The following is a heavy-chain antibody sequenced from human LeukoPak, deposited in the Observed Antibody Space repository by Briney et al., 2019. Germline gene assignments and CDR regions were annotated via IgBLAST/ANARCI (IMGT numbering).Heavy chain of an antibody. CDR2: IRSKSNNYAT. CDR1: GFSFSDSA. CDR3: ARGGYGEPYFDY. D-gene: IGHD4-17*01. V-gene: IGHV3-73*01. Sequence: GGSLRLSCAASGFSFSDSAMHWVRQASGRGLEWVGRIRSKSNNYATAYGASVKGRFTISRDDSESTAYLQMSSLRGEDTAVYFCARGGYGEPYFDYWGQGTLVTVSS. J-gene: IGHJ4*02.